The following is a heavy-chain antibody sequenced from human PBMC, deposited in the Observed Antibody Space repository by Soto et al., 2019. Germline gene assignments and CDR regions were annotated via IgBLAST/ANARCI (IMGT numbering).Heavy chain of an antibody. V-gene: IGHV1-69*01. Sequence: QVQLVQSGAEVKKPGSSVKVSCKASGGTFSSYAISWVRQAPGQGLEWMGGIIPIFGTANYAQKFQGRVTITQDESTSTAYMELSSLRSEHTAVYYCARRIAAAKNYYYYYGMDVWGQGTTVTVSS. CDR1: GGTFSSYA. CDR2: IIPIFGTA. J-gene: IGHJ6*02. CDR3: ARRIAAAKNYYYYYGMDV. D-gene: IGHD6-13*01.